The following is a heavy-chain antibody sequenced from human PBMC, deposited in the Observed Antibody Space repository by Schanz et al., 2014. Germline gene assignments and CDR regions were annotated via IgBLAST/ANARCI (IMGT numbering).Heavy chain of an antibody. D-gene: IGHD1-1*01. CDR3: VRSEFGTIYDY. CDR2: IYSDDTT. J-gene: IGHJ4*02. Sequence: EVHLVESGGGLVQPGGSLRLSCAASVFTVNNYMTWVRQAPGKGLEWVSVIYSDDTTYYPDSVRGRFVISRDYSKNTLYLQMNSLRVEDTAVYYCVRSEFGTIYDYWGQGTLVTVSS. V-gene: IGHV3-66*01. CDR1: VFTVNNY.